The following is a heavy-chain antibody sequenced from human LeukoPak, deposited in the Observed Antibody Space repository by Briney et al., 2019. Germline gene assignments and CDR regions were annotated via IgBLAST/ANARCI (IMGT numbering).Heavy chain of an antibody. J-gene: IGHJ4*02. CDR1: GGTFSSYA. Sequence: ASVKVSCKASGGTFSSYAISWVRQAPGQGLEWMGGIIPIFGTANYAQKFQGRVTITADESTSTAYMELSSLRSEDTAVYYCATYYYDSSGYPTSFDYWGQGTLVTVSS. CDR2: IIPIFGTA. CDR3: ATYYYDSSGYPTSFDY. D-gene: IGHD3-22*01. V-gene: IGHV1-69*13.